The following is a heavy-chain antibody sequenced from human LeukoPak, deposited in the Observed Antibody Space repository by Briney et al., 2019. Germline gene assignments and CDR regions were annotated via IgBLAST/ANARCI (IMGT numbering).Heavy chain of an antibody. CDR1: SGSISSSSHY. J-gene: IGHJ4*02. V-gene: IGHV4-39*01. CDR3: ARLVVGATFDY. D-gene: IGHD1-26*01. Sequence: SETLSLTCTVSSGSISSSSHYWGWIRQPPGKGLEWIGNIYYSGSTYYNPSLKSRVTISVDTSKNQFSLRLSSVTAADTAVYYCARLVVGATFDYWGQGTLVTVSS. CDR2: IYYSGST.